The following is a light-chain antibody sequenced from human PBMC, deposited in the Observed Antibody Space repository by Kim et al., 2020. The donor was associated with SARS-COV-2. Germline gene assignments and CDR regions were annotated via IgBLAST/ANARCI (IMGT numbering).Light chain of an antibody. CDR1: SSDVGGYNY. Sequence: QSALTQPASVSGSPGQSITISCTGTSSDVGGYNYVSWCQQHPGKAPKLMIYDVSNRPSGVSNRFSGSKSGNTASLTISGLQAEDEADYYCSSYTSSSTLWVFGGGTQLTV. CDR2: DVS. CDR3: SSYTSSSTLWV. V-gene: IGLV2-14*03. J-gene: IGLJ3*02.